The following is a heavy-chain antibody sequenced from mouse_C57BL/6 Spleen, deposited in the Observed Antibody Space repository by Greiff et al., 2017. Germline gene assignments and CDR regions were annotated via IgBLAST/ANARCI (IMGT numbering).Heavy chain of an antibody. Sequence: ESGPGLVKPSQSLSLTCSVTGYSITSGYYWNWIRQFPGNKLEWMGYISYDGSNNYNPSLKNRISITRDTSKNQFFLKLNYVTTEDTATYYCARGSSYYAMDYWGQGTSVTVSS. D-gene: IGHD1-3*01. V-gene: IGHV3-6*01. CDR2: ISYDGSN. CDR1: GYSITSGYY. J-gene: IGHJ4*01. CDR3: ARGSSYYAMDY.